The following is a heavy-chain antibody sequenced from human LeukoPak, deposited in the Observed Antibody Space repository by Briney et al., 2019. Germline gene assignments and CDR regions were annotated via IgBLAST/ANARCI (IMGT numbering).Heavy chain of an antibody. CDR2: IYYSGST. CDR3: VRTCGYSYASCG. Sequence: SQTLSLTCTVSGGSISSYYWTWIRQPPGKGLEWIGYIYYSGSTNYNPPLKSRVTMSIDTSKNQFSLKLSSVTAADTAVYYCVRTCGYSYASCGWGQGTLVTVSS. J-gene: IGHJ4*02. D-gene: IGHD5-18*01. V-gene: IGHV4-59*01. CDR1: GGSISSYY.